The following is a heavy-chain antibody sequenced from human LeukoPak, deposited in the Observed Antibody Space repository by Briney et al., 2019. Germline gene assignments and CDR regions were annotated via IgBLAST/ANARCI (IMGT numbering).Heavy chain of an antibody. CDR3: AKAFYYYDSSGYYGPFDY. D-gene: IGHD3-22*01. J-gene: IGHJ4*02. Sequence: GGSLRLSCAASGFSISSYGMHWVRQAPGKGLEWVSAISGSGGSTYYADSVKGRFTISRDNSKNTLYLQMNSLRAEDTAVYYCAKAFYYYDSSGYYGPFDYWGQGTLVTVSS. V-gene: IGHV3-23*01. CDR2: ISGSGGST. CDR1: GFSISSYG.